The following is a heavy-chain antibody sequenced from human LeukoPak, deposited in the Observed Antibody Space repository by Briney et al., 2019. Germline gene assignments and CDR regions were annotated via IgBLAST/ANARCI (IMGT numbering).Heavy chain of an antibody. D-gene: IGHD3-3*01. CDR2: ISAYNGNT. CDR1: GYTFTSYG. CDR3: ARVGDLDFWSGSNWFDP. V-gene: IGHV1-18*01. Sequence: ASVKVSCKASGYTFTSYGISWVRQAPGRGLEWMGWISAYNGNTNYAQKLQGRVTMTTDTSTSTAYMELRSLRSDDTAVYYCARVGDLDFWSGSNWFDPWGQGTLVTVSS. J-gene: IGHJ5*02.